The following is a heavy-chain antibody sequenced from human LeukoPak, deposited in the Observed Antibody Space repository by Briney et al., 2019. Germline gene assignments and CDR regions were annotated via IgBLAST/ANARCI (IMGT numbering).Heavy chain of an antibody. CDR3: ARSTLLWFGELIPFDY. Sequence: PSGTLSLTCAVSGGSISSSNWWSWVRQPPGKGLEWIGEIYHSGSTNYNPSLKSRVTISVDKSKNQFSLKLSSVTAADTAVYYCARSTLLWFGELIPFDYWGQGTLVTVSS. J-gene: IGHJ4*02. CDR2: IYHSGST. D-gene: IGHD3-10*01. CDR1: GGSISSSNW. V-gene: IGHV4-4*02.